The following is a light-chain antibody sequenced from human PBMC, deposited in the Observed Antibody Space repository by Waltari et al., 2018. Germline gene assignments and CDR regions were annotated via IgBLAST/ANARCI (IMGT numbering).Light chain of an antibody. V-gene: IGLV2-11*01. CDR3: CSYAGSYTVV. Sequence: QSALTQPRSVSGSPGQSVTISCTGTSNDVGGYNYVSWYQQHPGQAPKLMIDDVSKRPSGVPDRFAAAKSGNTASLTISGLQAEDEADYYCCSYAGSYTVVFGGGTKLTVL. CDR1: SNDVGGYNY. J-gene: IGLJ2*01. CDR2: DVS.